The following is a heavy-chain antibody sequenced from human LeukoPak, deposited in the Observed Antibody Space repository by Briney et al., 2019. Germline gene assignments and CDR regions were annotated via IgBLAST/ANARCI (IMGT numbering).Heavy chain of an antibody. J-gene: IGHJ4*02. Sequence: GGSLRLSCAASGFTSSSFWMHWVRQAPGKGLVWVARIDGDGSSTSYADSVKGRFTISRDIAKNTLYLQMNGLRAEDTAVYYCASSTTPLRWGQGTLVTVSS. CDR2: IDGDGSST. V-gene: IGHV3-74*01. CDR3: ASSTTPLR. CDR1: GFTSSSFW. D-gene: IGHD4-11*01.